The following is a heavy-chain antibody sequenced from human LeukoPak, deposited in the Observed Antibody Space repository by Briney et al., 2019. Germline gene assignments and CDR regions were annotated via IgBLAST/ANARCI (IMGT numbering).Heavy chain of an antibody. D-gene: IGHD2-2*01. CDR1: GGSISSSSYY. V-gene: IGHV4-39*07. CDR3: AREVVFTAVFDY. CDR2: IYYSGST. Sequence: SETLSLTCTVSGGSISSSSYYWGWIRQPPGKGLEWIGSIYYSGSTYYNPSLKSRVTISVDRSKNQFSLKLSSVTAADTAVYYCAREVVFTAVFDYWGQGTLVTVSS. J-gene: IGHJ4*02.